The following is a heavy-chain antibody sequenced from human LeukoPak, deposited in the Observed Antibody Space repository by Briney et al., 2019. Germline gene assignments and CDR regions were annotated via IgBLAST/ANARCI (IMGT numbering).Heavy chain of an antibody. CDR3: ARLASYSSRWHPRAMDV. Sequence: PSETLSLTCTVSGGSISSYYWSWIRQPAGKGLEWIGRIYTSGSTNYNPSLKSRVTMSVDTSKNQFSLKLSSVTAADTAVYYCARLASYSSRWHPRAMDVWGKGTTVTVSS. J-gene: IGHJ6*04. V-gene: IGHV4-4*07. D-gene: IGHD6-13*01. CDR2: IYTSGST. CDR1: GGSISSYY.